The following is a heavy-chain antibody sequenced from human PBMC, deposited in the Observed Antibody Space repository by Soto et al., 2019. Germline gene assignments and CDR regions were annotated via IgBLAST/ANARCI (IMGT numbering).Heavy chain of an antibody. V-gene: IGHV5-51*01. CDR2: IYPGDSDT. CDR3: ARQDGYALYYFDS. CDR1: GYSFNNYW. J-gene: IGHJ4*02. Sequence: EVQLAQSGAEVKKPGESLRISCKGSGYSFNNYWIGWVRQMPGKGLEWMGIIYPGDSDTRYSPSFRGQVTISADKSISSAYLHWSSLRASDTAMYYCARQDGYALYYFDSWGQGTLVTVSS. D-gene: IGHD5-12*01.